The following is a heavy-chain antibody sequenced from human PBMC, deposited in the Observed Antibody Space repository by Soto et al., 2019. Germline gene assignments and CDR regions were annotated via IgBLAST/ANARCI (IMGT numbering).Heavy chain of an antibody. CDR2: ISSSSSYI. D-gene: IGHD2-21*01. CDR3: ARDDFSYVENYYYYGMDV. CDR1: GFTFSSYS. Sequence: SAGELRLSCAASGFTFSSYSMNWVRQAPGKGLEWVSSISSSSSYIYYADSVKGRFTISRDNAKNSLYLQMNSLRAEDTAVYYCARDDFSYVENYYYYGMDVWGQGTTVTVSS. V-gene: IGHV3-21*01. J-gene: IGHJ6*02.